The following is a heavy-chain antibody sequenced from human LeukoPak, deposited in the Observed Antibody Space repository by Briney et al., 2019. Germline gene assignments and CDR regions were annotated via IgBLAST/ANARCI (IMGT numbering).Heavy chain of an antibody. CDR1: GLTHSSNS. D-gene: IGHD4/OR15-4a*01. Sequence: PGGSLRLSCTVSGLTHSSNSMSSVRQAPGKGLDWVSYIYSDNTHYSYSVKGRFPISRDNSKNTLYLQMNSVRAEDTAVYYCARRAGAYSHPYDYWGQGTLVTVSS. CDR2: IYSDNT. CDR3: ARRAGAYSHPYDY. V-gene: IGHV3-53*01. J-gene: IGHJ4*02.